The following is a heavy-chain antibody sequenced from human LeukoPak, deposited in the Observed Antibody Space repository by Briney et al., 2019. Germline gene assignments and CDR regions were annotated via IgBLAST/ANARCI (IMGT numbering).Heavy chain of an antibody. CDR2: IYSGGST. J-gene: IGHJ3*02. Sequence: PGGSLRLSCAASGFTVSSNYMSWVRQAPGKGLEWVSVIYSGGSTYYADSVKGRFTISRDNSKNTLYLQMNSLRAEDTAVYYCASPYYDILTGYRYDAFDIWGQGTMVTVSS. V-gene: IGHV3-66*01. CDR1: GFTVSSNY. CDR3: ASPYYDILTGYRYDAFDI. D-gene: IGHD3-9*01.